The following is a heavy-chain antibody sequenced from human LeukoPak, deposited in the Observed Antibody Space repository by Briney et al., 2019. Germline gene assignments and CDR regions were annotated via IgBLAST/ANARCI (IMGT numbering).Heavy chain of an antibody. V-gene: IGHV1-46*03. CDR3: ARDTSSTSRLIY. J-gene: IGHJ4*02. D-gene: IGHD2-2*01. CDR1: GYTFTSYY. CDR2: INPSGGST. Sequence: GAPMKVSCKASGYTFTSYYIPSVRQAPGKRLERVGIINPSGGSTSYAQKFQGRVTMTRDTSTSTVYMELSSLRSEDTAVYYCARDTSSTSRLIYWGQGTLVTVSS.